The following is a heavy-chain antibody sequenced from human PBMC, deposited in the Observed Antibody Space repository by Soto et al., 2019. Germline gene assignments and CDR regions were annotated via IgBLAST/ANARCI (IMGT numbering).Heavy chain of an antibody. V-gene: IGHV1-69*06. CDR3: ARRDSRGYFRYFDN. CDR1: GGTFSSYP. Sequence: QVQLVQSGAEVKKPGSSVKVSCKASGGTFSSYPISWVRQAPGQGLEWMGGTNANLGTGNYAQKFQGRLTITPDISTTTAYMELSTLRSEDTAVYYCARRDSRGYFRYFDNWGQGTLVTVSS. D-gene: IGHD5-18*01. J-gene: IGHJ4*02. CDR2: TNANLGTG.